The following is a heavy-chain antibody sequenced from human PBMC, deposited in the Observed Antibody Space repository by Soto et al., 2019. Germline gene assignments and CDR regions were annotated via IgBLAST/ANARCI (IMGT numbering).Heavy chain of an antibody. V-gene: IGHV3-15*07. D-gene: IGHD7-27*01. CDR1: GFTFSNAW. J-gene: IGHJ6*02. CDR2: IKSKTDGGTT. Sequence: GGSLRLSCAASGFTFSNAWMNWVRQAPGKGLEWVGRIKSKTDGGTTDYAAPVKGRFTISRDDSKNTLYLQMNSLKTEDTAVYYCTTDALTGDIERDYYYAMAVRGQGTTVTVSS. CDR3: TTDALTGDIERDYYYAMAV.